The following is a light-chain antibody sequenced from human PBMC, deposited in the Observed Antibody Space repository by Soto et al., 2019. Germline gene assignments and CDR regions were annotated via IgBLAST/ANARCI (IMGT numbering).Light chain of an antibody. CDR2: VVY. CDR1: RSDLGDLGGFNY. CDR3: CSYAGGYTWV. J-gene: IGLJ3*02. Sequence: QSVLTQPRSVSGSPGQSVTISCTAPRSDLGDLGGFNYVSWYQHHPGKAPKLLIYVVYKRPSGVPDRFSGSKSDNTASLTISGLQAEDDADYYCCSYAGGYTWVFGGGTKLTVL. V-gene: IGLV2-11*01.